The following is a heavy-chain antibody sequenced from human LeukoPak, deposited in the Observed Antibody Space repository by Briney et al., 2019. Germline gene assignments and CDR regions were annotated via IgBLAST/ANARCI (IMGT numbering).Heavy chain of an antibody. V-gene: IGHV3-30*18. D-gene: IGHD3-10*01. J-gene: IGHJ6*02. CDR2: ISYDGSNK. Sequence: GGTLRLSCAASGFTFSSYGMHWVRQAPGKGLEWVAVISYDGSNKYYADSVKGRFTISRDNSKNTLYLQMNGLRAEDTAVYYCAKGEGDYYGSGSYYRVSGFHYYGMDVWGQGTTVTVSS. CDR1: GFTFSSYG. CDR3: AKGEGDYYGSGSYYRVSGFHYYGMDV.